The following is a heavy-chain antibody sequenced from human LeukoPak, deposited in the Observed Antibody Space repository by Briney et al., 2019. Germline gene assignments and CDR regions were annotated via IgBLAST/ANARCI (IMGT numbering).Heavy chain of an antibody. D-gene: IGHD2-15*01. V-gene: IGHV3-23*01. Sequence: GGSLRLSCAASGFTFSSYAMSCVRQAPGKGLEWVSTINVSGGSTYYADSVKGRFTISRDNSKNPLYLQMNSLRAEDMAIYYCAKYGRSGYSSGMDVWGQGTTVTVSS. J-gene: IGHJ6*02. CDR2: INVSGGST. CDR3: AKYGRSGYSSGMDV. CDR1: GFTFSSYA.